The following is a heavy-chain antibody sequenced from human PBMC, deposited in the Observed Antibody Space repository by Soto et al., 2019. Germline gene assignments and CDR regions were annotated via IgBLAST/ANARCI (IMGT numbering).Heavy chain of an antibody. Sequence: GASAKVSCKASGYTCTSYGISWVRQAPGQVPEWMGWISAYNGNTNYAQKLQGRVTMTTDTSTSTAYMELRSLRSDDTAVYYCARVGGRDSGSLTAFDIWGQGTMVTVSS. CDR3: ARVGGRDSGSLTAFDI. CDR1: GYTCTSYG. CDR2: ISAYNGNT. V-gene: IGHV1-18*01. J-gene: IGHJ3*02. D-gene: IGHD1-26*01.